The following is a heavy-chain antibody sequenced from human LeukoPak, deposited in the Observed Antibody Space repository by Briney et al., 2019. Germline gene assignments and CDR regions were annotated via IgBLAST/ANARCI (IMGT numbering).Heavy chain of an antibody. CDR3: ARDYSGWSLDP. CDR1: GFTFSSYW. CDR2: INQDGSDK. Sequence: GGSLRLSCAASGFTFSSYWMSWVRQAPGKGLEWVAKINQDGSDKYYVDSVKGRFTISRDNAKNSLYLQMNSLRGEDTAVYYCARDYSGWSLDPWGQGTLVTVSS. J-gene: IGHJ5*02. V-gene: IGHV3-7*01. D-gene: IGHD5-12*01.